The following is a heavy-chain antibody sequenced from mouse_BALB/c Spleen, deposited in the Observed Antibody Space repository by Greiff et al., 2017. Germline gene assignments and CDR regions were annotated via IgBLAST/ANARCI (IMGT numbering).Heavy chain of an antibody. J-gene: IGHJ2*01. CDR1: GYAFTNYL. CDR3: ARWGNYCDY. CDR2: INPGSGGT. V-gene: IGHV1-54*01. Sequence: QVQLQQSGAELVRPGTSVKVSCTASGYAFTNYLLEWVKQRPGQGLEWIGVINPGSGGTNYNEKFQGKATLTADKSSSTAYMQLSSLTSDDSAVYFCARWGNYCDYWGKGTTLPVS.